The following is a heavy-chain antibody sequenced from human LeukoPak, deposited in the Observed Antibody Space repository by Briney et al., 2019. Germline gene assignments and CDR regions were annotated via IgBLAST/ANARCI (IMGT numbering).Heavy chain of an antibody. CDR2: IYSGGST. Sequence: GGSLRLSCAASGFTVSSNYMSWVRQAPGKGLEWVSVIYSGGSTYYADSVKGRFTISRDNSKNTLYLQMNSLRAEGTAVYYCARKVTPYYFDYWGQGTLVTVSS. D-gene: IGHD2-21*02. CDR3: ARKVTPYYFDY. CDR1: GFTVSSNY. V-gene: IGHV3-66*01. J-gene: IGHJ4*02.